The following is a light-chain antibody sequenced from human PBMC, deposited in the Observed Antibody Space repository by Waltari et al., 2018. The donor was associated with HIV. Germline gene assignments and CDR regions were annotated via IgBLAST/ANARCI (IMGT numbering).Light chain of an antibody. CDR3: ATWDDILNGPV. CDR2: YND. Sequence: QSVLTQPPSVSEAPRQRVTISCAGTYSNIGNHPVNWYQQVPGKTPRLLIYYNDRLSSGVSDRFSGSKSGTSASLAISVLQSEDEADYYCATWDDILNGPVFGGGTKLTVL. V-gene: IGLV1-36*01. J-gene: IGLJ2*01. CDR1: YSNIGNHP.